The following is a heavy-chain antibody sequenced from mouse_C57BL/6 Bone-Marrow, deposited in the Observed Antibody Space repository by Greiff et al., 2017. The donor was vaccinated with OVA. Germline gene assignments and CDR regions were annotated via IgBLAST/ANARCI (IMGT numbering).Heavy chain of an antibody. CDR3: ARAVVAHFDY. D-gene: IGHD1-1*01. Sequence: VQLQQSGPELVKPGASVKIPCKASGYTFTDYNMDWVKQSHGKSLEWIGDNNPNNGGTIYNQKFKGKATLTVDKSSSTAYMELRSLTSEDTAVYYCARAVVAHFDYWGQGTTLTVSS. J-gene: IGHJ2*01. CDR2: NNPNNGGT. CDR1: GYTFTDYN. V-gene: IGHV1-18*01.